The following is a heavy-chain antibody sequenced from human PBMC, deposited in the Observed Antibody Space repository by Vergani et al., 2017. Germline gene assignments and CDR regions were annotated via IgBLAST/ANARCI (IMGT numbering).Heavy chain of an antibody. D-gene: IGHD6-19*01. CDR2: ISWNSGTI. Sequence: EVQLVESGGGLVQPGRSLRLSCAASGFTFDDYAMHWVRQAPGKGLEWVSGISWNSGTIGYADSVKGRFTISRDNAKNSLYLQMNSLRAEDTALYYCAKDILAAVAGYLFDYWGQGTLVTVSS. CDR3: AKDILAAVAGYLFDY. J-gene: IGHJ4*02. CDR1: GFTFDDYA. V-gene: IGHV3-9*01.